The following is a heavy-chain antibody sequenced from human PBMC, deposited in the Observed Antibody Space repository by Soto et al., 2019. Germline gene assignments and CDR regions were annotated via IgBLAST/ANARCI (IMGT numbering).Heavy chain of an antibody. CDR1: GFTFSGSP. V-gene: IGHV3-73*02. J-gene: IGHJ6*02. D-gene: IGHD2-15*01. CDR3: TRLYCSGGGCQDFYYYGMDV. Sequence: VQLVESGGGLVQPGGSLKLSCAASGFTFSGSPIHWVRQASGKGLEWIGRVRGKANTYATAYAASVTGRFTISRDDSMNTAYLQMNSLKTEDTAVYYCTRLYCSGGGCQDFYYYGMDVWGQGTTVTVSS. CDR2: VRGKANTYAT.